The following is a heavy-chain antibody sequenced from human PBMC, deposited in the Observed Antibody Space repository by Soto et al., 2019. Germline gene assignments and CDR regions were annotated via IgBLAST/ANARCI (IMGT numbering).Heavy chain of an antibody. Sequence: SETLSLTCTVSGGSINNYYWAWIRQPPGKGLEFVGYIYYAGSTTYNPSLKSRVTISVDTSKNQFSLKLSSVTAADTAVYYCARPLYSYGPMDVWGQGTTVT. CDR3: ARPLYSYGPMDV. V-gene: IGHV4-59*01. CDR1: GGSINNYY. J-gene: IGHJ6*02. D-gene: IGHD5-18*01. CDR2: IYYAGST.